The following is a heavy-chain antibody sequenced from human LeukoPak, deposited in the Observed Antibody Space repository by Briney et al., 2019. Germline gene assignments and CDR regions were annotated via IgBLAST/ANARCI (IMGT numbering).Heavy chain of an antibody. CDR3: ARDGGPIAVAGTFAFDI. D-gene: IGHD6-19*01. J-gene: IGHJ3*02. CDR1: GFTFSNYA. CDR2: ISGSDGST. Sequence: SGGSLRLSCAASGFTFSNYAMSWVRQAPGKGLEWVSAISGSDGSTNYADSVKGRFTISRDNSKNTLYLQMNSLRAEDTAVYYCARDGGPIAVAGTFAFDIWGQGTMVTVSS. V-gene: IGHV3-23*01.